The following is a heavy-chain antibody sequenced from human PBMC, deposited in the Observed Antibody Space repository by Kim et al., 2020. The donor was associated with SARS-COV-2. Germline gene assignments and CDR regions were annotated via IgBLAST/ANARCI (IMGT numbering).Heavy chain of an antibody. CDR3: AREGSTVAARNYNYFDL. V-gene: IGHV4-59*13. CDR2: IYYGGST. CDR1: GGSINNFY. J-gene: IGHJ5*02. Sequence: SETLSLSCTVSGGSINNFYWSWIRKPPGKGLEYIGYIYYGGSTNFNPSLKSRVTMSVDPSKKQFSLRLTSVTAADTAVYYCAREGSTVAARNYNYFDLW. D-gene: IGHD6-6*01.